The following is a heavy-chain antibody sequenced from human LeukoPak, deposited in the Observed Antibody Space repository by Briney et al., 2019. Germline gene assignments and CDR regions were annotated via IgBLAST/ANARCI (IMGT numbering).Heavy chain of an antibody. D-gene: IGHD2-15*01. Sequence: GGSLRLSCAASGFTFSSYCMKWVRQVPGKGLEWVANIRKDGAANYYPGSVKGRFTISRDNAEDTLYLQMNSLRVEDTAVYYCWRAGEVQYGSRRSGGRYCLNWGQGTLVTVSS. V-gene: IGHV3-7*01. J-gene: IGHJ4*02. CDR1: GFTFSSYC. CDR2: IRKDGAAN. CDR3: WRAGEVQYGSRRSGGRYCLN.